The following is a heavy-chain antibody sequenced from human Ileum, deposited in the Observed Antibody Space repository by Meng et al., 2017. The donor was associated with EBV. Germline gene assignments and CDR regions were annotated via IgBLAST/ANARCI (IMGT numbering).Heavy chain of an antibody. Sequence: HVRLVQSGAEVKKPWDSVKVSGKPSAYTFTGYYMHWLRQAPEQGLEWMGRINPNSGGTNYAQKFQGRVTMTRDTSISTAYMELSRLRSDDTAVYYCARVGYGSGSFRFDYWGQGTLVTVSS. CDR3: ARVGYGSGSFRFDY. CDR2: INPNSGGT. V-gene: IGHV1-2*06. J-gene: IGHJ4*02. D-gene: IGHD3-10*01. CDR1: AYTFTGYY.